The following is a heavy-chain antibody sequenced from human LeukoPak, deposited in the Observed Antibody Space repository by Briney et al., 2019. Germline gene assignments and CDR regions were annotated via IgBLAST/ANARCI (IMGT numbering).Heavy chain of an antibody. J-gene: IGHJ3*02. V-gene: IGHV4-31*03. CDR1: GGSISSGGYY. CDR3: ARVAHDAFDI. Sequence: PSETLSLTCTVSGGSISSGGYYWSWIRQHPGKGLEWIGYIYYSGSTYYNPSLESRVTISVDTSKNQFSLKLSSVTAADTAVYYCARVAHDAFDIWGQGTMVTVSS. CDR2: IYYSGST.